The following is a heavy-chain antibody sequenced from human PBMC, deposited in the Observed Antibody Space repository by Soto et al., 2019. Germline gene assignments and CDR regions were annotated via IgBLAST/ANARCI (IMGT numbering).Heavy chain of an antibody. V-gene: IGHV3-7*03. J-gene: IGHJ5*02. CDR2: IKKDGSEK. Sequence: EVQLVESGGGLVQPGGSLRLSCAASGFTFSNYWLSWVRQAPGKGLEWVANIKKDGSEKYYVGSVVGRFTISGDDSKNTVYLQMHSLRGEDTAVYYCTRWNGYGDLWGQGTLVTVSS. CDR3: TRWNGYGDL. D-gene: IGHD1-1*01. CDR1: GFTFSNYW.